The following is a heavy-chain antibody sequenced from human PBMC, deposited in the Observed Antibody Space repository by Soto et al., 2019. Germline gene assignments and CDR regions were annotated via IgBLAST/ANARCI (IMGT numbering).Heavy chain of an antibody. Sequence: KTSETLSLTCTVSGGSISTYYWTWIRQPPGKGLEWIGYIYYSGGTNYNPSLESRVTMSVDTSNNQFSLRLTSVTAADTAVYYCARDKHGSGPYPWGQGTMVTVSS. CDR3: ARDKHGSGPYP. D-gene: IGHD3-10*01. CDR2: IYYSGGT. V-gene: IGHV4-59*01. J-gene: IGHJ5*02. CDR1: GGSISTYY.